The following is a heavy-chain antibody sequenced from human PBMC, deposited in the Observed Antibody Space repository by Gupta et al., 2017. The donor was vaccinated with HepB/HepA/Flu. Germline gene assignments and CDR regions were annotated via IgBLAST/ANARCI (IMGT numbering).Heavy chain of an antibody. J-gene: IGHJ3*02. Sequence: EVQLLDSGGGLVQPGGSLTLSCSASGFKFNNFCMTWVRQAPGKGLDWVSGINGNGGNSNYADSVKGRFTISKDNAKNTLYLQMDNLRAEDTALYYCARGMGPSLWDDAFDMWGHGTLVTVSS. D-gene: IGHD1-1*01. CDR2: INGNGGNS. CDR3: ARGMGPSLWDDAFDM. V-gene: IGHV3-23*01. CDR1: GFKFNNFC.